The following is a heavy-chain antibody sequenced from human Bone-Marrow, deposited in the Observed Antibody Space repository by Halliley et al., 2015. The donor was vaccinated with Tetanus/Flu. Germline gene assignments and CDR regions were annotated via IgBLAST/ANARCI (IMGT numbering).Heavy chain of an antibody. D-gene: IGHD2-2*01. CDR1: GLTLSDTW. V-gene: IGHV3-7*01. CDR2: IKEDGSER. CDR3: ARMASLLDY. Sequence: SLRLSCAVSGLTLSDTWMSWVRQVPGKGLQWVANIKEDGSERSYVDSVKGRYTISRDNAKNSLYLQMNSLSVEDSAVYYCARMASLLDYWGQGALVTVSS. J-gene: IGHJ4*02.